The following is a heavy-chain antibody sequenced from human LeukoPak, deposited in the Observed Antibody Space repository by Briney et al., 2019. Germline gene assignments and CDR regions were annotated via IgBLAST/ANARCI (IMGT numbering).Heavy chain of an antibody. J-gene: IGHJ4*02. CDR2: INPSSGGT. Sequence: ASVKVSCKASGYTFTGYYMHWVRQAPGQGLEWMGWINPSSGGTNYAQKFQGRVTMTRDTSISTAYMELSRLRSDDTAVYYCAREGGYSSSWYIWGQGTLVTVSS. D-gene: IGHD6-13*01. CDR1: GYTFTGYY. V-gene: IGHV1-2*02. CDR3: AREGGYSSSWYI.